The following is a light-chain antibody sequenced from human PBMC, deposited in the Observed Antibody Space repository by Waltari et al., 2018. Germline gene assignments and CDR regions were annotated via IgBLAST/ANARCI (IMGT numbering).Light chain of an antibody. V-gene: IGKV3-15*01. CDR3: QQYNNWT. CDR2: DAS. CDR1: QSVSSN. J-gene: IGKJ1*01. Sequence: EIVMTQSLATLSVSTGERATLSCRASQSVSSNVAWYQQTPGQAPRLLIFDASTRATGIPARCSGSGSGTEFTLTISSLQSEDFAVYYCQQYNNWTFGQGTKVEIK.